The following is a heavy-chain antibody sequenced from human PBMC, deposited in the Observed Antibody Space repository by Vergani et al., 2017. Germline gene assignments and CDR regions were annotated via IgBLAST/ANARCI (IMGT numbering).Heavy chain of an antibody. Sequence: QVQLQESGPGLVKPSQTLSLTCTVSGGSISSGSYYWSWIRQPAGKGLEWIGRIYTSGSTNYNPYLKSRVTISVDTSKNQFSLKLSSVTAADTAVYYCARTYGSGSYYHYYYYGMDVWGQGTTVTVSS. CDR3: ARTYGSGSYYHYYYYGMDV. J-gene: IGHJ6*02. CDR2: IYTSGST. V-gene: IGHV4-61*02. CDR1: GGSISSGSYY. D-gene: IGHD3-10*01.